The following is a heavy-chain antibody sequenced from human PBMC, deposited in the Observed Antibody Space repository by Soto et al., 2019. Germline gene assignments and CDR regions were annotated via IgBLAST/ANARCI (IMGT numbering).Heavy chain of an antibody. V-gene: IGHV1-69*01. CDR3: ARREGGYSYGPTEYYGMDV. J-gene: IGHJ6*02. CDR2: IIPIFGTT. Sequence: QVQLVQSGAEVKKPGSSVKVSCKASGGTFSSYAISWVRQAPGQGLEWMGGIIPIFGTTNYAQKFQGRVTIPADESKSTAYMELSSLRSDDTAVYYCARREGGYSYGPTEYYGMDVWGQGTTVTVSS. CDR1: GGTFSSYA. D-gene: IGHD5-18*01.